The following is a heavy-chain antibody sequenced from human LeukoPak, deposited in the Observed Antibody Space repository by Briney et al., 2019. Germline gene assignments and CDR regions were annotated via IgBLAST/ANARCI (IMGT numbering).Heavy chain of an antibody. D-gene: IGHD3-9*01. Sequence: PSETLSLTCTVSGGSISSYYWSWIRQPPGKGLEWIGYIYYSGSTNYNPSLKSRVTISVDTSKNQFSLKLSSVTAADTAVYYCAGSYDILTGYYVGAFDYWGQGTLVTVSS. V-gene: IGHV4-59*01. CDR2: IYYSGST. J-gene: IGHJ4*02. CDR1: GGSISSYY. CDR3: AGSYDILTGYYVGAFDY.